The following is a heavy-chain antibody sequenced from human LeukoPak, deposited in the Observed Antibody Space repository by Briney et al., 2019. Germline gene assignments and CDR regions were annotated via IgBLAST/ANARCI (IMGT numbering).Heavy chain of an antibody. V-gene: IGHV3-30*02. D-gene: IGHD4-11*01. Sequence: GGSLRLSCAASGFTFSSYGMPWVRQAPGKGLEWVAFIRYDGSNKYYADSVKGRFTISRDNSKNTLYLQMKSLRAEDTAVYFCARDRNFPRDQFDYWGQGTLVTVSS. CDR1: GFTFSSYG. CDR3: ARDRNFPRDQFDY. CDR2: IRYDGSNK. J-gene: IGHJ4*02.